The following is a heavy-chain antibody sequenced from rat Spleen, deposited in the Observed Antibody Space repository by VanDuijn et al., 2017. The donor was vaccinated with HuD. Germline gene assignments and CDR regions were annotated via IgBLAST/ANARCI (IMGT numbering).Heavy chain of an antibody. V-gene: IGHV2-1*01. D-gene: IGHD5-1*01. CDR1: GFSLSSNS. CDR2: IWGDGNT. J-gene: IGHJ1*01. Sequence: QVQLKESGPGLVQPSQTLSLTCTVSGFSLSSNSVHWAPQSPGKGLEWMGGIWGDGNTDYNSPLKSRLSISRDTSKSQVFLKVNSLHTDDTAIYFCTRSNWDLPYWNFDFWGPGTMVTVSS. CDR3: TRSNWDLPYWNFDF.